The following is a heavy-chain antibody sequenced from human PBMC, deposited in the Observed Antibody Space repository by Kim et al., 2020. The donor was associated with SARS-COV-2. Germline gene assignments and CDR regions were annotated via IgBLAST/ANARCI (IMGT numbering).Heavy chain of an antibody. V-gene: IGHV6-1*01. D-gene: IGHD1-26*01. Sequence: SQTLSLTCAISGDSVSTNSDAWNWIRQSPSRGLEWLGRTYYRSKWYNDYAVSVKSRITINPDTSKNQFSLHLNSVTPEDTAVYYCARGVPSAYFDCWGQGTLITVSS. CDR1: GDSVSTNSDA. J-gene: IGHJ4*02. CDR3: ARGVPSAYFDC. CDR2: TYYRSKWYN.